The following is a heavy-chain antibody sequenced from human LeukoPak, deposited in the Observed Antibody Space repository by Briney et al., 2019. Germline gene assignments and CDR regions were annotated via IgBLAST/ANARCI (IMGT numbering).Heavy chain of an antibody. D-gene: IGHD3-10*01. CDR1: GFTFSSYS. V-gene: IGHV3-48*02. CDR3: ARPHSGHLFDY. Sequence: GGSLRLSCAASGFTFSSYSMNWVRQAPGKGLEWVSYISSSSGNTYYADSVKGRFTISRDNAKNSLYLQVNSLRDEDTAVYYCARPHSGHLFDYWGQGTLVTVSS. J-gene: IGHJ4*02. CDR2: ISSSSGNT.